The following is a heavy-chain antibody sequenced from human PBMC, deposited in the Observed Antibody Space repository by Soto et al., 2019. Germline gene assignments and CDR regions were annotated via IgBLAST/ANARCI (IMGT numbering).Heavy chain of an antibody. V-gene: IGHV1-69*13. Sequence: GASVKVSCKASGGTFSSYAISWARQAPGQGLEWMGGIIPIFGTANYAQKFQGRVTITADESTSTAYMELSSLRSEDTAVYYCARGYALMDYYDSSGTSMDVWGQGTTVTVSS. D-gene: IGHD3-22*01. CDR1: GGTFSSYA. CDR2: IIPIFGTA. CDR3: ARGYALMDYYDSSGTSMDV. J-gene: IGHJ6*02.